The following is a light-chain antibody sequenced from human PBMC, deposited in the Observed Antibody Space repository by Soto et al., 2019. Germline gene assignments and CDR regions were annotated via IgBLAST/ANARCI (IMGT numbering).Light chain of an antibody. J-gene: IGLJ2*01. Sequence: QSALTQPASVSGSPGQSITISCTGTSSDVGGYNHVSWYQHHPGKAPKLMIYEVSNRPSGVSNRFSGSKSGYTASLTISGLQAEDEADYYCNSYTSSSTRVFGGGTKLTVL. V-gene: IGLV2-14*01. CDR2: EVS. CDR1: SSDVGGYNH. CDR3: NSYTSSSTRV.